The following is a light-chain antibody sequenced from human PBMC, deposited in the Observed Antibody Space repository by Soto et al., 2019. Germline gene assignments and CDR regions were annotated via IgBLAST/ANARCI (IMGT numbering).Light chain of an antibody. CDR3: QQRNVWPPIT. CDR2: DAS. J-gene: IGKJ5*01. CDR1: QSVRTS. Sequence: EVVLTQSPATLSLSPGERATLSCRASQSVRTSLAWYQHKPGQAPRLVIYDASLRANSVPARFGGSGSGTDFTLTINSLEPEDFAVYYCQQRNVWPPITFGQGTRLEIK. V-gene: IGKV3-11*01.